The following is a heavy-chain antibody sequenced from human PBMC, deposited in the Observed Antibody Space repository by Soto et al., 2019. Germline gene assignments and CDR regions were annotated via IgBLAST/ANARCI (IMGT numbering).Heavy chain of an antibody. V-gene: IGHV1-46*01. CDR1: GYTFTSYY. CDR2: INPSGGST. CDR3: ARSHDILTGYYKGFLGY. J-gene: IGHJ4*02. D-gene: IGHD3-9*01. Sequence: GASVKVSCKASGYTFTSYYMHWVRQAPGQGLEWMGIINPSGGSTSYAQKFQGRVTMTRDTSTSTVYMELSSLRSEDTAVYYCARSHDILTGYYKGFLGYWGQGTLVTVSS.